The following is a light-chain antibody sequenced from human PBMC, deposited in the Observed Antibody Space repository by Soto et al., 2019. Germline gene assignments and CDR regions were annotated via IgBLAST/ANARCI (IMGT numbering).Light chain of an antibody. Sequence: AIQMTPSPSSLSASVGDRVTITCRASQGIRNDLGWYQQKPGKAPKLLIYAASSLQSGVPSRFSGSGSDTDFTLTISSLQPEDFATYYCLQDYNYPRTFGQGTKVEIK. V-gene: IGKV1-6*01. CDR3: LQDYNYPRT. CDR2: AAS. CDR1: QGIRND. J-gene: IGKJ1*01.